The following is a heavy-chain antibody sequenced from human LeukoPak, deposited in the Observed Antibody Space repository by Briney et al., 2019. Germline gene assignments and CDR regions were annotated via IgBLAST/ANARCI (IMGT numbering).Heavy chain of an antibody. CDR3: AARSLYDSSGYESLYYYYYYMDV. CDR1: GFTFSSYW. V-gene: IGHV3-74*01. D-gene: IGHD3-22*01. Sequence: GGSLRLSCAASGFTFSSYWMHWVRQAPGKGLVWVSRINSDGSSTSSADSVKGRFTISRDNAKNSLYLQMNSLRAEDTAVYYCAARSLYDSSGYESLYYYYYYMDVWGKGTTVTVSS. CDR2: INSDGSST. J-gene: IGHJ6*03.